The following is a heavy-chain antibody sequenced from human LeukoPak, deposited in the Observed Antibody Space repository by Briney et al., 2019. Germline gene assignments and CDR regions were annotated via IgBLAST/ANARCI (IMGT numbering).Heavy chain of an antibody. CDR2: MNPNSGGT. D-gene: IGHD4-17*01. CDR1: GYTFTGYY. Sequence: ASVKVSCKASGYTFTGYYMHWVRQAPGQGLDWMGWMNPNSGGTNYAQKFQGRVTMTRDTSISTAHMELSRLRSDDTAVYYCARDLYPVTTVTTGGYWGQGTLVTVSS. J-gene: IGHJ4*02. V-gene: IGHV1-2*02. CDR3: ARDLYPVTTVTTGGY.